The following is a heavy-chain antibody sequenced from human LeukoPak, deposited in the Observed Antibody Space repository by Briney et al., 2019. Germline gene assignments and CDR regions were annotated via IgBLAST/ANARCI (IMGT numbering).Heavy chain of an antibody. Sequence: GGSLRLSCAASGFTLSDYYMSWIRQAPGKGLEWVSYISSSGSTIYYADSVKGRFTISRDNAKNSLYLQMNSLRAEDTAVYYCARDKMSFGDYFDYWGQGTLVTVSS. CDR3: ARDKMSFGDYFDY. J-gene: IGHJ4*02. D-gene: IGHD3-10*01. CDR2: ISSSGSTI. CDR1: GFTLSDYY. V-gene: IGHV3-11*01.